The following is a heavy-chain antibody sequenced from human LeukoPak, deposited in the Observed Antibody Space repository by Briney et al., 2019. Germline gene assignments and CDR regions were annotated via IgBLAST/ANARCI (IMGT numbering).Heavy chain of an antibody. D-gene: IGHD1-26*01. CDR3: ARDRRGSYYGAFDI. J-gene: IGHJ3*02. Sequence: ASVKVSCKASGGTFSSYAISWVRQAPGQGLEWMGGIIPIFGTANYAQKFQGRVTITTDESTSTAYMELRSLRSDDTAVYYCARDRRGSYYGAFDIWGQGTMVTVSS. CDR2: IIPIFGTA. V-gene: IGHV1-69*05. CDR1: GGTFSSYA.